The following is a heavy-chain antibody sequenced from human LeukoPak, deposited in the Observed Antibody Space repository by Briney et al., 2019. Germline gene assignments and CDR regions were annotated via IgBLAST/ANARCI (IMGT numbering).Heavy chain of an antibody. CDR2: IRSKVYGGTT. CDR3: TREGLKAAAGLWFDP. D-gene: IGHD6-13*01. CDR1: GFTFSSYN. V-gene: IGHV3-49*04. J-gene: IGHJ5*02. Sequence: GGSLRLSCAASGFTFSSYNMNWVRQAPGKGLQWVGFIRSKVYGGTTEYAASVKGRFTISRDDSKSIAYLQMNSLKTEDTAVYYCTREGLKAAAGLWFDPWGQGTLVTVSS.